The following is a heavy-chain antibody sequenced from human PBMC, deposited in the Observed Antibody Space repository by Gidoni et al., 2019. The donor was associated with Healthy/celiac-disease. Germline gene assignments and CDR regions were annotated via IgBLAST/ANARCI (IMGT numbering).Heavy chain of an antibody. CDR2: INPNSGGT. D-gene: IGHD4-17*01. Sequence: QVQLVQSGAEVKKPGASVKVSCKASGYPFPGSYLPWVRQAPGQGLEWMGWINPNSGGTNYAQKFQGWVTMTRDTSISTAYMELSRLRSDDTAVYYCARWGVDYGGTNYYYYGMDVWGQGTTVTVSS. J-gene: IGHJ6*02. CDR3: ARWGVDYGGTNYYYYGMDV. CDR1: GYPFPGSY. V-gene: IGHV1-2*04.